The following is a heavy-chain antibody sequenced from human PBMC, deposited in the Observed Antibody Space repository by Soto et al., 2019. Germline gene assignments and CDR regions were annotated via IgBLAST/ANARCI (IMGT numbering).Heavy chain of an antibody. CDR3: ARDLFATVSDD. J-gene: IGHJ4*01. D-gene: IGHD2-21*01. Sequence: PGGSLRLSCAASGFTFSSYSMNLVRQAPGKGLEWVSYISSSSSTIYYADSVKGRFTISRDNAKNSLYLQMNSLRAEDTAVYYCARDLFATVSDDWGHGALVIVSS. CDR1: GFTFSSYS. V-gene: IGHV3-48*01. CDR2: ISSSSSTI.